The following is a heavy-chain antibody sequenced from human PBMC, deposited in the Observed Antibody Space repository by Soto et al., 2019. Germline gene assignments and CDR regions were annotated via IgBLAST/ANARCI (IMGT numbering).Heavy chain of an antibody. Sequence: QVQLVQSGAEVKKPGSSVKVSCKASGGTFSSYTISWVRQAPGQGLEWMGRIIPILGIANYAQKLQGRVTITADKSTSTAYMELSSLRAEDTAVYYCARGQGAGDTGFDYWGQGTLVTVSS. D-gene: IGHD5-18*01. CDR1: GGTFSSYT. J-gene: IGHJ4*02. V-gene: IGHV1-69*02. CDR3: ARGQGAGDTGFDY. CDR2: IIPILGIA.